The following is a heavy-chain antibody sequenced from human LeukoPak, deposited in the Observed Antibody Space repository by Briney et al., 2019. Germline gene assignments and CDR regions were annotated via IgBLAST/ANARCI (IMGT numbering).Heavy chain of an antibody. J-gene: IGHJ3*02. Sequence: SVKVSCKASGGTSSNSPIMWVRQAPGQGPEWMGRIIPIFDKTDYAQKFQDRVTITADRLELRSLRSDDTAVYYCARGRSGSYYGFDIWGQGTMVTVSS. D-gene: IGHD3-10*01. CDR1: GGTSSNSP. V-gene: IGHV1-69*04. CDR2: IIPIFDKT. CDR3: ARGRSGSYYGFDI.